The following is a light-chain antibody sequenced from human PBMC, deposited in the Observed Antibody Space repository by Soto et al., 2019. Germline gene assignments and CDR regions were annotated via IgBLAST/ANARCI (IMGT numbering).Light chain of an antibody. Sequence: DIQMTQSPSSLSASVGDRVTITCQASQDINNYLNWYQQKPGKAPKVLIYGASNLETGVPSRFSGSGSGTDFTLTISSLQPEDIATYYCQQYDNLPLTFGGGTKVEIK. CDR1: QDINNY. V-gene: IGKV1-33*01. CDR2: GAS. CDR3: QQYDNLPLT. J-gene: IGKJ4*01.